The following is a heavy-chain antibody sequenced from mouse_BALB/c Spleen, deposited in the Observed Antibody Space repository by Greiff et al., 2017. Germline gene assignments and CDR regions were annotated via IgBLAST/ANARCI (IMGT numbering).Heavy chain of an antibody. D-gene: IGHD2-4*01. CDR1: GFAFSSYD. CDR2: ISSGGGST. Sequence: EVKLMESGGGLVKPGGSLKLSCAASGFAFSSYDMSWVRQTPEKRLEWAAYISSGGGSTYYPDTVKGRFTISRDNAKNTLYLQMSSLKSEDTAMYYCARHRAYYDYGPGTLYWGQGTLVTVSA. J-gene: IGHJ3*01. V-gene: IGHV5-12-1*01. CDR3: ARHRAYYDYGPGTLY.